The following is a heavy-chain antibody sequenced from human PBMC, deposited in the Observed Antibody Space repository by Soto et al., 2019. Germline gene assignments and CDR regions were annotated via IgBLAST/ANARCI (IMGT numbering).Heavy chain of an antibody. CDR2: IYWDDDK. V-gene: IGHV2-5*02. CDR1: GFSLTTSGVG. D-gene: IGHD3-3*01. Sequence: QITLNESGPTVVRPTETLTLTCRFSGFSLTTSGVGVGWIRQSPGKAPEWLALIYWDDDKRYSASLKSRVTINKDTSKNQVVLTVSDLDPTDTATYYCAHRVLRTVFGLVTTTAIYFDFWGQGTPVAVSS. CDR3: AHRVLRTVFGLVTTTAIYFDF. J-gene: IGHJ4*02.